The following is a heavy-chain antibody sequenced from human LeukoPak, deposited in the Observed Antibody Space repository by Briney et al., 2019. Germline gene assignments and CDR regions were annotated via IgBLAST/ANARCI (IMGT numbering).Heavy chain of an antibody. Sequence: GASVKVSCKASGYTFTSYYMHWVRQAPGQGLEWMGWINPNSGGTNYAQKFQGRVTMTRDTSISTAYMELSRLRSDDTAVYYCARDVTSFYGLACFDYYYYMDVWGKGTTVTVSS. CDR1: GYTFTSYY. J-gene: IGHJ6*03. CDR2: INPNSGGT. D-gene: IGHD2-2*01. CDR3: ARDVTSFYGLACFDYYYYMDV. V-gene: IGHV1-2*02.